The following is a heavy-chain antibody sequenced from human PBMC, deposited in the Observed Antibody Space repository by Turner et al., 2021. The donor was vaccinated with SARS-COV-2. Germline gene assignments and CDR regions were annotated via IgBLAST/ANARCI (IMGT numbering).Heavy chain of an antibody. V-gene: IGHV3-48*03. CDR2: ISASGSPI. Sequence: EVPLVESGGGLVQPGGSLRLSCAASGFTFSTYELNWVRQAPGKGLEWVSFISASGSPIYYADSVKGRFTISRDNAKNSLYLQMNSLRADDTALYYCARDYRWQLRGGAFDYWGQGTLVTVS. J-gene: IGHJ4*02. CDR1: GFTFSTYE. CDR3: ARDYRWQLRGGAFDY. D-gene: IGHD2-8*02.